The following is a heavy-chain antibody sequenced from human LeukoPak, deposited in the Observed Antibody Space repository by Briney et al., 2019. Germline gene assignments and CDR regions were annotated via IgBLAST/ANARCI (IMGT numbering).Heavy chain of an antibody. D-gene: IGHD2-2*01. CDR1: GFTFSSYW. J-gene: IGHJ6*02. CDR3: AKVSILGYCSSTSCHPRDYYYGMDV. CDR2: ISYDGSNK. V-gene: IGHV3-30*18. Sequence: GGSLRLSCAASGFTFSSYWMNWARQAPGKGLEWVAVISYDGSNKYYADSVKGRFTISRDNSKNTLYLQMNSLRAEDTAVYYCAKVSILGYCSSTSCHPRDYYYGMDVWGQGTTVTVSS.